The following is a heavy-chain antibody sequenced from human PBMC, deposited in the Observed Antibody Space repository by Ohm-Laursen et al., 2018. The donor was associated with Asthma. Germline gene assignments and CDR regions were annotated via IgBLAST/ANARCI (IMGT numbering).Heavy chain of an antibody. CDR2: ISTASTFI. CDR1: GSTFSRYS. V-gene: IGHV3-21*01. D-gene: IGHD1-26*01. Sequence: SLRFSCAAASGSTFSRYSIHWVRQVPGKGLEWVASISTASTFIYYADSVRGRFTTSRDNAKNSVYLQMNSLRAEDTALYYCARIGPEWELPGREYSLHHWGEGTLVTVSS. J-gene: IGHJ1*01. CDR3: ARIGPEWELPGREYSLHH.